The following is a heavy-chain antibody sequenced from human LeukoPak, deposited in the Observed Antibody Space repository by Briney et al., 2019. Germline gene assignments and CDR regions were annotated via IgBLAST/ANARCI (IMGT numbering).Heavy chain of an antibody. D-gene: IGHD1-14*01. CDR2: INHSGST. CDR3: ARGRNRGYGNYCYYMDA. J-gene: IGHJ6*03. V-gene: IGHV4-34*01. Sequence: SETLSLTCAVYGGSFSGYYWSWIRQPPGKGLEWIGEINHSGSTNYNPSLKSRVTISVDTSKNQFSLKLSSVTAADTAVYYCARGRNRGYGNYCYYMDAWGKGTTVTVSS. CDR1: GGSFSGYY.